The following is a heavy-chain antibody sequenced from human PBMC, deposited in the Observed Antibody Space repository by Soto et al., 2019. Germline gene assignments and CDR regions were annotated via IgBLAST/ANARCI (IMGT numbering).Heavy chain of an antibody. CDR3: ASRSSGWYFDY. J-gene: IGHJ4*02. V-gene: IGHV3-23*01. CDR2: ISGSGGST. D-gene: IGHD6-19*01. Sequence: PGGSLRLSCAASGFTFSSYAMNWVRQGPGKGLEWVSVISGSGGSTYYADSVKGRFTISRDNSKNTLYLQMNSLRGEDTAVYYCASRSSGWYFDYWGQGTLVTVSS. CDR1: GFTFSSYA.